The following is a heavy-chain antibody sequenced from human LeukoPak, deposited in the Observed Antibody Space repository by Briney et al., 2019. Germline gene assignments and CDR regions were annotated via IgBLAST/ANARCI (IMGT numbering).Heavy chain of an antibody. Sequence: RGSLRLSCAASGFTFSSYGMPWVRQAPGKGLEWVAVISYDGSNKYYADSVKGRFTISRDNSKNTLYLQMNSLRAEDTAVYYCANLPAKGAIDYWGQGTLVTVSS. CDR1: GFTFSSYG. V-gene: IGHV3-30*18. CDR3: ANLPAKGAIDY. J-gene: IGHJ4*02. CDR2: ISYDGSNK.